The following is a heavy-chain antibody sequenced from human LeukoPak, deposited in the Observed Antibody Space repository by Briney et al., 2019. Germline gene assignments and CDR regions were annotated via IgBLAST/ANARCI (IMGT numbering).Heavy chain of an antibody. V-gene: IGHV4-34*01. CDR3: ARATVSTGSNWFDP. D-gene: IGHD4-11*01. Sequence: SETLSLTCAVYVGSFSGYYWSWIRQPPGKGLEWIGEINHSGSTNYNTSLKSRVTIPVDTSKNQFSMKLSSVTAADTAVYYCARATVSTGSNWFDPWGQGTLVTVSS. CDR2: INHSGST. CDR1: VGSFSGYY. J-gene: IGHJ5*02.